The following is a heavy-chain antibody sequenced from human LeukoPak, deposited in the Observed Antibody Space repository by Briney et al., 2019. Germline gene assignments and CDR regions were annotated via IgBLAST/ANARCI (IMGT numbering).Heavy chain of an antibody. CDR2: ISSSSSTI. CDR3: ARDSMDYGSGPPGY. J-gene: IGHJ4*02. CDR1: GFTFSSYS. Sequence: GGSLRLSCAASGFTFSSYSMNWVRQAPGKGLEGVSYISSSSSTIYYADSVKGRFTISRDNAKNSLYLQMNSLRAEDTAVYYCARDSMDYGSGPPGYWGQGTLVSVSS. D-gene: IGHD3-10*01. V-gene: IGHV3-48*01.